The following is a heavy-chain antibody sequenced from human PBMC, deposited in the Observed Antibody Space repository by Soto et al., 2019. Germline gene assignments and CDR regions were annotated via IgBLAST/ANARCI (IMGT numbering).Heavy chain of an antibody. J-gene: IGHJ4*01. CDR2: INDNGAST. CDR3: AKGSASSRPYYFDS. D-gene: IGHD6-6*01. CDR1: GFSFTRHA. Sequence: GGSLRLSCAASGFSFTRHAMSWVRQAPGRGLEWVSAINDNGASTGYADSVKGRFTISRDNSKNTLYLQMNSLRADDTAFYYCAKGSASSRPYYFDSWGHGTLVTVSS. V-gene: IGHV3-23*01.